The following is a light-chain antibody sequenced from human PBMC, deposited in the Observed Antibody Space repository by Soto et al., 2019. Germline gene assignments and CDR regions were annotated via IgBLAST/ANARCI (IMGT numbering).Light chain of an antibody. V-gene: IGKV3-15*01. CDR2: GAS. CDR3: QQYNNWPPMT. CDR1: QTIDTH. J-gene: IGKJ1*01. Sequence: IVLTQSPATLSVSPGERATLSCRASQTIDTHLAWYRQKPGQAPRLLLFGASTRAASVPDRFSGSGSGTEFTLTIGSLQSDDFAVYYCQQYNNWPPMTFGQGTKVDIK.